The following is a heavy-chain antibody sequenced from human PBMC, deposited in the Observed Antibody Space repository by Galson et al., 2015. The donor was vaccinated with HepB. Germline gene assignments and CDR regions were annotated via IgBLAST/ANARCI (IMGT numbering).Heavy chain of an antibody. CDR3: ARAGFGEGPDAIDI. CDR2: ISSSSTYI. CDR1: GFTLSSYN. Sequence: SLRLSCAASGFTLSSYNMNWVRQAPGKGLEWVSSISSSSTYIYYADSVKGRFTISRDTAKKSLYLQMNSLRGEDTAIYYCARAGFGEGPDAIDIWGQGTMVTVSS. V-gene: IGHV3-21*01. D-gene: IGHD3-10*01. J-gene: IGHJ3*02.